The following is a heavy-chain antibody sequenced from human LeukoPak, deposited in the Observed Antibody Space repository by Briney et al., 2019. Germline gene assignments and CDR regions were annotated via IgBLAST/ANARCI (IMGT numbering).Heavy chain of an antibody. J-gene: IGHJ4*02. CDR3: AREPGTATGY. Sequence: ASVKVSCKASGYTFTGYYLHWVRQAPGQGLEWMGWIYPNTGGTKSTQKFQGRVSMTRDTSITTAYMEINRLTSDDTAGYYCAREPGTATGYWGQGTLVTVSS. V-gene: IGHV1-2*02. CDR1: GYTFTGYY. D-gene: IGHD1-1*01. CDR2: IYPNTGGT.